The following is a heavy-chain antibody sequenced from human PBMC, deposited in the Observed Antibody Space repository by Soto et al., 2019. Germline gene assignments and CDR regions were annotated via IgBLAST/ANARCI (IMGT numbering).Heavy chain of an antibody. CDR3: ARALFTVTPENYYYGMDV. J-gene: IGHJ6*02. D-gene: IGHD4-17*01. CDR1: GGTFSGYA. V-gene: IGHV1-69*06. Sequence: SVKVSCRASGGTFSGYAISWVRQTPGQGLEWMGGIIPIFGTANYAQKFQGRVTITADKSTSTAYMELSSLRSEDTAVYYCARALFTVTPENYYYGMDVWGQGTTVTVSS. CDR2: IIPIFGTA.